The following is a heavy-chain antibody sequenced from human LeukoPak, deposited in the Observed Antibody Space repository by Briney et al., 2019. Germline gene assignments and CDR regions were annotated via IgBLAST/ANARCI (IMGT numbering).Heavy chain of an antibody. CDR3: ARDEGVAGTLDY. J-gene: IGHJ4*02. V-gene: IGHV3-74*01. CDR2: INSDGSNT. D-gene: IGHD6-19*01. Sequence: PGGSLRLSCVASGFTFSNYWMHWVRQAPGKGLVWVSRINSDGSNTNYADSVKGRFTISGDNAKNTLYLQMNSLRAEDTAVYYCARDEGVAGTLDYWGQGTLVTVSS. CDR1: GFTFSNYW.